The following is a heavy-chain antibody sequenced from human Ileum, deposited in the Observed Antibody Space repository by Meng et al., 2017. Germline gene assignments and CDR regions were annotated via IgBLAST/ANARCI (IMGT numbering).Heavy chain of an antibody. CDR2: ISDSGSTI. Sequence: GGFLRPPCAALGSPFSIFEMNWARRAPGKGLEWVPYISDSGSTIYYADPVKGRFTISRDNAKTPLYLQMNSLGAEDTAIYYCIGGGWRFFDYWGQGTRVTVSS. V-gene: IGHV3-48*03. CDR3: IGGGWRFFDY. J-gene: IGHJ4*02. D-gene: IGHD6-19*01. CDR1: GSPFSIFE.